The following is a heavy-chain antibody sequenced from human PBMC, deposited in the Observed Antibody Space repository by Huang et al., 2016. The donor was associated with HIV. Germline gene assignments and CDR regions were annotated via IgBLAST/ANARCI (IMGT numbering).Heavy chain of an antibody. CDR1: GFTFSSYS. CDR3: ARFYLDWLLAREYYFDY. D-gene: IGHD3-9*01. CDR2: ISSSSSTI. J-gene: IGHJ4*02. Sequence: CAASGFTFSSYSMNWVRQAPGKGLEWVSYISSSSSTIYYADSVKGRFTISRDNAKNSLYLQMNSLRAEDTAVYYCARFYLDWLLAREYYFDYWGQGTLVTVSS. V-gene: IGHV3-48*01.